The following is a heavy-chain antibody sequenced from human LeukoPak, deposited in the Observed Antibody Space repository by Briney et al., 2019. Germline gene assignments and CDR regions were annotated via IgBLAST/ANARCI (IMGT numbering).Heavy chain of an antibody. CDR3: ALFYEVDTAMPYHYDY. CDR2: IYPGDSDT. CDR1: GYSFTSYW. V-gene: IGHV5-51*01. D-gene: IGHD5-18*01. Sequence: GESLKISCKGSGYSFTSYWIGWVRQMPGKGLEWMGIIYPGDSDTRYSPSLQGQVTISADKSISTAYLQWSRLKASDTAMYYCALFYEVDTAMPYHYDYWGQGTLVIVSS. J-gene: IGHJ4*02.